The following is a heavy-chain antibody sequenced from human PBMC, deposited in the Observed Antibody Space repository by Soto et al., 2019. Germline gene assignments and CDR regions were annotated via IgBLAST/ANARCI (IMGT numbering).Heavy chain of an antibody. Sequence: EVQLVESGGGLVQPGGSLRLSCAASGFTFSSYSMNWVRQAPGKGLEWVSYISSSSSTIYYADSVKGRFTISRDNAKNSLYLQMNSLRDEDTAVYYCARDLGPPYYGSGSYNYYYYGMDVWGQGTTVTVSS. CDR1: GFTFSSYS. D-gene: IGHD3-10*01. V-gene: IGHV3-48*02. J-gene: IGHJ6*02. CDR3: ARDLGPPYYGSGSYNYYYYGMDV. CDR2: ISSSSSTI.